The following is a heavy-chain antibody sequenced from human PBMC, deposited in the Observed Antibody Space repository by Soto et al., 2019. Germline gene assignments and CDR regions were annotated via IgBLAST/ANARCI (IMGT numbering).Heavy chain of an antibody. J-gene: IGHJ4*02. CDR1: GFTFSSYS. CDR2: ISSSSSYI. CDR3: ARDTPLGDCSGGSCSLDY. D-gene: IGHD2-15*01. V-gene: IGHV3-21*01. Sequence: GGSLRLSCAASGFTFSSYSMNWVRQAPGKGLEWVSSISSSSSYIYYADSVKGRFTISRDNAKNSLYLQMNSLRAEDTAVYYCARDTPLGDCSGGSCSLDYWGQGTLVTVSS.